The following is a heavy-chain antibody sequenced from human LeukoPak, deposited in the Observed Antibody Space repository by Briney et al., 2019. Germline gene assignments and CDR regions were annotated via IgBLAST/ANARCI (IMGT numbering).Heavy chain of an antibody. D-gene: IGHD3-10*01. CDR3: ARDRGPGLYGMDV. J-gene: IGHJ6*02. CDR1: GGSISSGGYY. Sequence: SETLSLTCTVSGGSISSGGYYWSWNRQHPGKGLEWIGYIYYSGSTYYNPSLKSRVTISVDTSKNQFSLKLSSVTAADTAVYYCARDRGPGLYGMDVWGQGTTVTVSS. V-gene: IGHV4-31*03. CDR2: IYYSGST.